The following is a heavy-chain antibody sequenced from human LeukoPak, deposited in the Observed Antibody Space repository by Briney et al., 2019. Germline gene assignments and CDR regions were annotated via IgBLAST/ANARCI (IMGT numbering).Heavy chain of an antibody. J-gene: IGHJ4*02. CDR1: GYSISSGYY. CDR3: ARVRYYYDSSGYYLINYFNY. D-gene: IGHD3-22*01. V-gene: IGHV4-38-2*02. Sequence: PSETLSLTCTVSGYSISSGYYWGWIRQPPGKGLEWIGSIYHSGSTNYNPSLKSRVTISVDTSKNQFSLKLSSVTAADTAVYYCARVRYYYDSSGYYLINYFNYWGQGTLVTVSS. CDR2: IYHSGST.